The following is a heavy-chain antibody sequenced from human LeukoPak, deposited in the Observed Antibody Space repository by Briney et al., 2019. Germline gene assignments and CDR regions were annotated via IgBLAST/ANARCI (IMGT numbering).Heavy chain of an antibody. CDR3: ARGDCSSTSCSSTPKNWFDP. J-gene: IGHJ5*02. CDR2: ISGSGGTT. V-gene: IGHV3-23*01. Sequence: GGSLGLSCAASGFTFSNYAMSWVRQAPGKGLEWVSAISGSGGTTYYADSVKGRFTISRDNSMNTLYLQMNSLRAEDTAVFYCARGDCSSTSCSSTPKNWFDPWGQGTLVSVSS. CDR1: GFTFSNYA. D-gene: IGHD2-2*01.